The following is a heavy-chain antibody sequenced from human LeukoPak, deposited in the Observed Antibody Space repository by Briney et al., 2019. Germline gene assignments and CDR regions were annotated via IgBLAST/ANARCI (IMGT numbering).Heavy chain of an antibody. V-gene: IGHV3-9*03. J-gene: IGHJ3*02. CDR2: ISWNSGRV. Sequence: GGSLRLSCAASGFTFEHFAMHWVRQAPGKGLEWVSGISWNSGRVDYADSVKGRFTISRDNGKNSLYLQMNSLRVEDMALYYCANGCSSSSCYSAFAIWGQETMVTVSS. CDR3: ANGCSSSSCYSAFAI. CDR1: GFTFEHFA. D-gene: IGHD2-2*01.